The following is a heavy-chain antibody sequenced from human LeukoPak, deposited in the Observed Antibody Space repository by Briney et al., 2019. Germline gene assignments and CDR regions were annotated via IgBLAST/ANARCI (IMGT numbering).Heavy chain of an antibody. J-gene: IGHJ6*02. CDR2: IIPIFGTA. CDR1: GGTFSSYA. D-gene: IGHD2-21*01. Sequence: GASVKVSCKASGGTFSSYAISWVRQAPGQGLEWMGGIIPIFGTANYAQKFQGRVTITADESTSTAYMELSSLRSEDTAVYYCARVWSGCGGHYYYYGMDVWGQGTTVTVSS. CDR3: ARVWSGCGGHYYYYGMDV. V-gene: IGHV1-69*13.